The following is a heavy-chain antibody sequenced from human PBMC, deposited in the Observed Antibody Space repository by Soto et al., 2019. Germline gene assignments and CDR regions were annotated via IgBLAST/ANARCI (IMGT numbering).Heavy chain of an antibody. D-gene: IGHD4-17*01. V-gene: IGHV2-5*02. J-gene: IGHJ4*02. CDR1: GFSLSTSGVG. CDR2: IYWDDSY. Sequence: QITLKESGPTLVKPTQTLTLTCTLSGFSLSTSGVGVGWIRQPPGKALEWLAVIYWDDSYHYSPSLRSRLTITKDTSKNQVVLTMTNMDPVDTATYYCAHKGYGDYPLDYWGQGTLVTVSS. CDR3: AHKGYGDYPLDY.